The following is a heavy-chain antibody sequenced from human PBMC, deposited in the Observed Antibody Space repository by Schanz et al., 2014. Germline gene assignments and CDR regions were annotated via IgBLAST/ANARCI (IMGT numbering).Heavy chain of an antibody. CDR3: AKQHGVIQQVSDY. CDR2: IYSSGST. CDR1: GFTVSNSY. V-gene: IGHV3-53*04. Sequence: DVQLVDSGGGLVQPGGSLRLSCAASGFTVSNSYIHWVRQAPGKGLEWVSTIYSSGSTYYADSVRGRFTISRDNSMNTVYLQMNSLRSDDAAVYYCAKQHGVIQQVSDYWGQGTLVTVSS. D-gene: IGHD3-22*01. J-gene: IGHJ4*02.